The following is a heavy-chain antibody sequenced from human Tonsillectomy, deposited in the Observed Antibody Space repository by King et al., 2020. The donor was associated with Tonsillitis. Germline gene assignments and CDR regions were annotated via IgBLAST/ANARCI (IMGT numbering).Heavy chain of an antibody. Sequence: VQLVESGAEVKKPGESLKISCQVSVYSFTSYWIGWVRQMPGKGLEWMGIVYPDDSDTRYSPSFQGQVTISADTSISTAHLQWSSLKASDTAMYYCARHRSGGSPAGLDVWGQGTTVTVSS. CDR3: ARHRSGGSPAGLDV. J-gene: IGHJ6*02. CDR1: VYSFTSYW. D-gene: IGHD2-15*01. V-gene: IGHV5-51*01. CDR2: VYPDDSDT.